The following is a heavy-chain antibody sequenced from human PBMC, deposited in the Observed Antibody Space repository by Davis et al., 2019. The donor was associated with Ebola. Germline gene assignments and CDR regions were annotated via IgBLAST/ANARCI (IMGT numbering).Heavy chain of an antibody. CDR1: GFTFSSYW. Sequence: HTGGSLRLSCAASGFTFSSYWMHWVRHAPGKGLVWVSRINSDGSSTSYADSVKGRFTISRDNAKNTLYLQMNSLRAEDTAVYYCARDHRRYYYGSGSYYRGYGMDVWGQGTTVTVSS. J-gene: IGHJ6*02. CDR3: ARDHRRYYYGSGSYYRGYGMDV. V-gene: IGHV3-74*01. CDR2: INSDGSST. D-gene: IGHD3-10*01.